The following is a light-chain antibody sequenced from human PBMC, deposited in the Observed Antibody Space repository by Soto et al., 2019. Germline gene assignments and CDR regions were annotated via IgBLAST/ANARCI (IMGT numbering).Light chain of an antibody. CDR2: EDT. CDR1: SSDVGSYNL. Sequence: QSVLTQPASVSGSPGQSITISCTGTSSDVGSYNLVSWYQHHPGKAPKLMIYEDTKRPSGVSTRFSGSKSGNTASLTISGLQAEDEADYSCCSYATGATWVFGGGTQLTVL. J-gene: IGLJ3*02. CDR3: CSYATGATWV. V-gene: IGLV2-23*01.